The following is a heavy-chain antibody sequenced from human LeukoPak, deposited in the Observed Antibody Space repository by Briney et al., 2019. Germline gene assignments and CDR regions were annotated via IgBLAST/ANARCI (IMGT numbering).Heavy chain of an antibody. CDR1: GFTFSSYA. CDR3: ANSLGSRDGYNYYFDY. J-gene: IGHJ4*02. D-gene: IGHD5-24*01. Sequence: PGGSLRLSCAASGFTFSSYAMSWVRQAPGKGLEWVSVISGSGGSTYYADYVKGRFTISRDNSKNTLYLQMNSLRAEDTAVYYCANSLGSRDGYNYYFDYWGQGTLVTVSS. CDR2: ISGSGGST. V-gene: IGHV3-23*01.